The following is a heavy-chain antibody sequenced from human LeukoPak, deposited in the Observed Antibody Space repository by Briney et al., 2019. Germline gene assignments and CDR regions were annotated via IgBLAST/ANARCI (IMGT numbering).Heavy chain of an antibody. CDR1: GFTFDDYA. CDR3: ARDSASYGYRNWFDP. CDR2: INWSGRSI. Sequence: GGSLRLSCAVSGFTFDDYAMHWVRQGPGKGLEWVSGINWSGRSIVYADSVKGRFTISRDNSKNTLYLQMGSLRAEDMAVYYCARDSASYGYRNWFDPWGQGTLVTVSS. J-gene: IGHJ5*02. D-gene: IGHD5-18*01. V-gene: IGHV3-9*03.